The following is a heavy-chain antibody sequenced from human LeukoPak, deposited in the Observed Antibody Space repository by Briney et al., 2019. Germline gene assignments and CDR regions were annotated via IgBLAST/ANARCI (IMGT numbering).Heavy chain of an antibody. D-gene: IGHD4-11*01. CDR2: IMPLFGTA. CDR3: ARDVHGNYGSGWFDP. Sequence: SVKVSCKTSGGTFNNSAISWVRQAPGQGLEWLGGIMPLFGTAGYAQKFQGRVTITKDESTRTVYLELTSLTSDGTAVYYCARDVHGNYGSGWFDPWGQGTLVSVSS. J-gene: IGHJ5*02. V-gene: IGHV1-69*05. CDR1: GGTFNNSA.